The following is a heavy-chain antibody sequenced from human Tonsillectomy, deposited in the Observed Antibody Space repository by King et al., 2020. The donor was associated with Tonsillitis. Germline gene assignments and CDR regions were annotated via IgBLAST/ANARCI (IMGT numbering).Heavy chain of an antibody. Sequence: HVQLQESGPGLVKPSETLSLTCTVSGGSISSYYWSWIRQPPGKGLEWIGYIYYSGSTNYNPSLKSRVTISVDTSKNQFSLKLSSVTAADTAVYYCARGDSSENFDYWGQGTLVTVSS. CDR1: GGSISSYY. J-gene: IGHJ4*02. D-gene: IGHD3-22*01. V-gene: IGHV4-59*01. CDR2: IYYSGST. CDR3: ARGDSSENFDY.